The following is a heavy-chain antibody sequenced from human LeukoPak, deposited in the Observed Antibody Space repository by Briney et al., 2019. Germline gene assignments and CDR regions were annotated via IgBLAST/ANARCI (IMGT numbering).Heavy chain of an antibody. V-gene: IGHV3-23*01. J-gene: IGHJ3*02. D-gene: IGHD1-26*01. CDR1: GFTFSNSA. CDR2: ISANGVAT. Sequence: GGSLRLSCAASGFTFSNSAMSWVRQAPGKGLEWVSAISANGVATYYADSVKGRFTISRDNAKNSLYLQMNSLRAEDTAVYYCARKNGIVAFDIWGQGTMVTVSS. CDR3: ARKNGIVAFDI.